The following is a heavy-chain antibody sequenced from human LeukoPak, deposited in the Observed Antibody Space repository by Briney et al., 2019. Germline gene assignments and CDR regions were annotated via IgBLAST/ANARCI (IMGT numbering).Heavy chain of an antibody. V-gene: IGHV4-34*01. CDR3: ARGQWFRAF. CDR1: GGSFSGYY. Sequence: SETLSLTCAVYGGSFSGYYWTWIRQPPGKGLEWIGEIHYSGGVTYNPSLETRVTISVDTSKNQFSLGINSVTAADTAVYYCARGQWFRAFWSRGTPVTVSS. J-gene: IGHJ4*02. CDR2: IHYSGGV. D-gene: IGHD3-10*01.